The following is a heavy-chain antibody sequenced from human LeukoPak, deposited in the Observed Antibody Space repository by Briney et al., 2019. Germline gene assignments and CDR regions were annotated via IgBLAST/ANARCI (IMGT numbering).Heavy chain of an antibody. CDR1: GGSISSGHYY. D-gene: IGHD4-17*01. CDR3: AREDYGVFFDY. Sequence: SETLSLTCTVSGGSISSGHYYWSWIRHPPGKGLEWIGYIYYSGSTYYNPSLKSRVTISVDTSKNQFSLKLSSVTAADTAVYYCAREDYGVFFDYWGQGTLVTVSS. CDR2: IYYSGST. V-gene: IGHV4-30-4*01. J-gene: IGHJ4*02.